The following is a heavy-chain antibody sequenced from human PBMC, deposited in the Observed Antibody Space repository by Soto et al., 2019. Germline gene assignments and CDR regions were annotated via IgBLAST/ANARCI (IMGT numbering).Heavy chain of an antibody. J-gene: IGHJ4*02. V-gene: IGHV1-69*13. D-gene: IGHD2-2*01. Sequence: ASVKVSCKASGGTFSSYAISWVRQAPGQGLEWMGGIIPIFGTANYAQKFQGRVTITADESTSTAYMELSSLRSEDTAVYYCARVRGPVSLRGIDEWGQGTLVTVSS. CDR1: GGTFSSYA. CDR2: IIPIFGTA. CDR3: ARVRGPVSLRGIDE.